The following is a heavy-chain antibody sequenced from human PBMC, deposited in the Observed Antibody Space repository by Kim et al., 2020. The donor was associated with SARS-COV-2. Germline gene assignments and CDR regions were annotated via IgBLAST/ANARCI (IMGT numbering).Heavy chain of an antibody. CDR3: ARRYYYDSSGYYRFDY. Sequence: SLTGRVTKSVDTSKNQFSLKLSSVTAADTAVYYCARRYYYDSSGYYRFDYWGQGTLVTVSS. D-gene: IGHD3-22*01. J-gene: IGHJ4*02. V-gene: IGHV4-34*13.